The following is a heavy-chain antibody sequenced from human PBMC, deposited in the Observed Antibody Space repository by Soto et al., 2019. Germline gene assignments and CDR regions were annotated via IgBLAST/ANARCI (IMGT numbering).Heavy chain of an antibody. Sequence: SETLSLTCTVSGGSISSGDYYWSWIRQPPGKGLEWIGYIYYSGSTYYNPSLKSRVTISVDTSKNQFSLKLSSVTAADTAVYYCARGTYGDYPPHYYYYYMDVWGKGTTVTVSS. V-gene: IGHV4-30-4*02. CDR1: GGSISSGDYY. J-gene: IGHJ6*03. D-gene: IGHD4-17*01. CDR3: ARGTYGDYPPHYYYYYMDV. CDR2: IYYSGST.